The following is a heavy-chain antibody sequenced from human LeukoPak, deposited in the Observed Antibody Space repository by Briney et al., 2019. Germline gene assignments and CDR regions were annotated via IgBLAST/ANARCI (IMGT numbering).Heavy chain of an antibody. V-gene: IGHV1-24*01. D-gene: IGHD3-3*01. CDR3: ATGVTIFGVVITGYYFDY. CDR2: FDPEDGET. CDR1: GYTLTELS. J-gene: IGHJ4*02. Sequence: ASVKVSCKVSGYTLTELSMHWVRQAPGKGLEWMGGFDPEDGETIYAQKFQGRVTMTEDTSTDTAYMELSSLRSEDTAVYYRATGVTIFGVVITGYYFDYWGQGTLVTVSS.